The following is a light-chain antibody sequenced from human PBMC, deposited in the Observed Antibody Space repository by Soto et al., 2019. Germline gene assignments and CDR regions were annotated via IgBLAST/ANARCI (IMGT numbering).Light chain of an antibody. CDR1: SSNIGAGYD. V-gene: IGLV1-40*01. Sequence: QSVLTRPPSVSRAPGQRVTISCTGSSSNIGAGYDVQWYQQLPGTVPKLLIYANTNRPSGVPDRFSGSKSGTSASLAITGLQAEDEAEYYCQSYDRSLSAYVFGTGPKVTGL. CDR3: QSYDRSLSAYV. J-gene: IGLJ1*01. CDR2: ANT.